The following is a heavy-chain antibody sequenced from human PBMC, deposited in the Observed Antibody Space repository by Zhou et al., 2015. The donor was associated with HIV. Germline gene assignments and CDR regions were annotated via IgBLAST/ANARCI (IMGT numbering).Heavy chain of an antibody. CDR3: ARDRIGSGWFDYYYYGMDV. CDR1: GYSFTSYA. Sequence: QVHLVQSGAEEKKPGASVKVSCEASGYSFTSYAMHWVRQAPGQRLEWMGWINAGNGNTKYSQKFQGRVTITSDTSASTAYMELSSLRSEDTAVYYCARDRIGSGWFDYYYYGMDVVGTEGTTVTVSS. V-gene: IGHV1-3*05. D-gene: IGHD6-19*01. J-gene: IGHJ6*01. CDR2: INAGNGNT.